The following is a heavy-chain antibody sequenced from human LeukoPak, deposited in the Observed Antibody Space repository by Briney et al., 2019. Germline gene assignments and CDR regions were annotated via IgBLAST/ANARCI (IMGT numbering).Heavy chain of an antibody. V-gene: IGHV1-46*01. CDR1: GYTFTSYY. Sequence: ASVKVSCKASGYTFTSYYMHWVRQAPGQGLEWMGIINPSGGSTSYAQKFQGRVTMTRDTSTSTVYMELSSLRSEDTAVYYCARGGTSNGSSHYFDYWGQGTLVTVSS. D-gene: IGHD6-19*01. CDR2: INPSGGST. CDR3: ARGGTSNGSSHYFDY. J-gene: IGHJ4*02.